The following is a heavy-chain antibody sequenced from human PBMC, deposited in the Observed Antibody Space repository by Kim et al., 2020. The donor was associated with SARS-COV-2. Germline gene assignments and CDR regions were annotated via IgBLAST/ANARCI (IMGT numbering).Heavy chain of an antibody. V-gene: IGHV5-10-1*01. D-gene: IGHD3-9*01. CDR3: ARLKTISSTDAFDI. Sequence: SPSFQGNVTISADKSISTAYLHWSSLKASDTAMYYCARLKTISSTDAFDIWGQGTMVTVSS. J-gene: IGHJ3*02.